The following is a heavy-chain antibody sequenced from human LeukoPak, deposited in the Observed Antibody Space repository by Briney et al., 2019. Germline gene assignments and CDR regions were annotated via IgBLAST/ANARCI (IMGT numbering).Heavy chain of an antibody. D-gene: IGHD3-22*01. CDR2: IYHSGST. CDR1: GGSISSSNW. Sequence: SETLSLTCAVSGGSISSSNWWTWVRQPPGKGLEWIGEIYHSGSTNYNPSLKSRVTISVDTSKNQFSLKLSSVTAADTAVYYCARDLVYDSSGYYDYWGQGTLVTVSS. J-gene: IGHJ4*02. CDR3: ARDLVYDSSGYYDY. V-gene: IGHV4-4*02.